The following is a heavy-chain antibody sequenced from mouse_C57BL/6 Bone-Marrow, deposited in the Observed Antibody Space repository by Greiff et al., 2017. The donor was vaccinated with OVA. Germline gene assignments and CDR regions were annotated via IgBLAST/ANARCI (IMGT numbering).Heavy chain of an antibody. CDR2: INPSNGGT. CDR1: GYTFTSYW. V-gene: IGHV1-53*01. CDR3: ARGNGSSPYYYAMDY. Sequence: VQLQQSGTELVKPGASVKLSCKASGYTFTSYWMHWVKQRPGQGLEWIGNINPSNGGTNYNEKFKSKATLTVDKSSSTAYMQLSSLTSEDSAVYYCARGNGSSPYYYAMDYWGQGTSVTVSS. J-gene: IGHJ4*01. D-gene: IGHD1-1*01.